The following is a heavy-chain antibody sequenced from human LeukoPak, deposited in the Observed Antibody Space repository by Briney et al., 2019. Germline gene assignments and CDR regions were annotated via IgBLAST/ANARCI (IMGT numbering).Heavy chain of an antibody. CDR3: ARGRIAAAGTASNWFDP. J-gene: IGHJ5*02. V-gene: IGHV5-51*01. Sequence: GESLKISCKGSGYSFTSYRIAWVRQMPGKGLEWMGIIYPGDSDTRYSPSFQGQVTISADESISTAYLQWSSLKASDTAMYYCARGRIAAAGTASNWFDPWGQGTLVTVSS. CDR2: IYPGDSDT. D-gene: IGHD6-13*01. CDR1: GYSFTSYR.